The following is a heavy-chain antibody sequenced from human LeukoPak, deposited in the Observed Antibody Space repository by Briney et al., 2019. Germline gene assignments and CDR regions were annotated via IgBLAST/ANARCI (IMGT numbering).Heavy chain of an antibody. D-gene: IGHD5-24*01. CDR2: IYYSGSA. CDR1: GGSISSADFY. CDR3: ARRDALGWYFDY. V-gene: IGHV4-31*11. Sequence: PSETLSLTCAVSGGSISSADFYWSWIRQHPGKGLEWIGFIYYSGSAYYNPSLKSRVSISIDTSKNQFSLTLNSVTAADTAVYYCARRDALGWYFDYWGQGTLVTVSS. J-gene: IGHJ4*02.